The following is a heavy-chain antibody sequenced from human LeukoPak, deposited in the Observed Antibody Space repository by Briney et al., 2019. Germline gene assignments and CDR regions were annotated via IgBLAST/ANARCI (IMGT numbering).Heavy chain of an antibody. D-gene: IGHD4-23*01. CDR1: GGSISSSSYY. Sequence: SETLSLTCTVSGGSISSSSYYWGWIRQPPGKGLEWIGSIYYSGSTNYNPSLKSRVTISVDTSKNQFSLKLSSVTAADTAVYYCARLTGGNHLGYWGQGTLVTVSS. CDR2: IYYSGST. J-gene: IGHJ4*02. CDR3: ARLTGGNHLGY. V-gene: IGHV4-39*07.